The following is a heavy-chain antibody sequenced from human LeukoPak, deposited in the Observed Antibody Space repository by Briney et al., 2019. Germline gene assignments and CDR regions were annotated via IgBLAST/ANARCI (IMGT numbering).Heavy chain of an antibody. Sequence: PGGSLRLSCAASGFTFSSYAMSWVRQAPGKGLEWVSAISGSGGSTYYADSVKGRFTISRDNYKNTLYLQMNSLRAEDTAVYYCAKAIGDYVAFDIWGQGTMVTVSS. V-gene: IGHV3-23*01. CDR2: ISGSGGST. D-gene: IGHD4-17*01. CDR1: GFTFSSYA. J-gene: IGHJ3*02. CDR3: AKAIGDYVAFDI.